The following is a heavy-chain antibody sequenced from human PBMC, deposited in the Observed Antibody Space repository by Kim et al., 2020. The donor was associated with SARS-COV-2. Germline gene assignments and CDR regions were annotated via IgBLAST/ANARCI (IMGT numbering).Heavy chain of an antibody. D-gene: IGHD5-18*01. CDR3: ARGMRGFSYGKIDY. Sequence: GGSLRLSCAASGFTFSDYPMNWVRQAPGKGLEWVSSIRASSNMYYADSLKGRFTISRDNAENSLYPQMNSLSAEDTAVYYCARGMRGFSYGKIDYWGQGTLVTVSS. CDR1: GFTFSDYP. V-gene: IGHV3-21*01. CDR2: IRASSNM. J-gene: IGHJ4*02.